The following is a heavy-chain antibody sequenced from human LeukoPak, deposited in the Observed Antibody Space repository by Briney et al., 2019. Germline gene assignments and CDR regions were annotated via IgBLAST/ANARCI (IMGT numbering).Heavy chain of an antibody. Sequence: SVNVSCKASGGTFSSYAISWVRQAAGQGVEWMGRIIPIFGIANYAQKFQGRVTITADKSTSTAYMELSSLRSEDTAVYYCAREEDLWAAAGTIDYWGQGTLVTVSS. D-gene: IGHD6-13*01. V-gene: IGHV1-69*04. J-gene: IGHJ4*02. CDR3: AREEDLWAAAGTIDY. CDR1: GGTFSSYA. CDR2: IIPIFGIA.